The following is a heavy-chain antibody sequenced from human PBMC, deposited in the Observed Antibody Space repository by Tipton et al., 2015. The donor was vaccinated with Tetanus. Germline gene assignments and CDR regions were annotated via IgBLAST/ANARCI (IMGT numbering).Heavy chain of an antibody. CDR2: IYYSRSS. CDR3: ARPGVGGYTGYYFDF. CDR1: GGSISGSSYY. V-gene: IGHV4-39*01. D-gene: IGHD5-12*01. J-gene: IGHJ4*02. Sequence: LRLSCTVSGGSISGSSYYWGWIRQPPGKGLEWIGSIYYSRSSYYNPTLKSRVTISVDTSKNQFSLKLDSVTAADAAVYYCARPGVGGYTGYYFDFWGQGTVVTVSS.